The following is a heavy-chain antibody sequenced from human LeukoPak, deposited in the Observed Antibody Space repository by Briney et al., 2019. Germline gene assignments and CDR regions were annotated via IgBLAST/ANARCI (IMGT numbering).Heavy chain of an antibody. D-gene: IGHD6-13*01. CDR3: AKDPYSSAWFSRDWFDP. Sequence: GGSLRLSCAASGFTFSSYAMSWVRQAPGKGLEWVSAISGNGGYTYYADSVKGRFTISRDNSKNTLYLQMNSLRAEDTAVYYCAKDPYSSAWFSRDWFDPWGQGTLVTVSS. V-gene: IGHV3-23*01. CDR1: GFTFSSYA. J-gene: IGHJ5*02. CDR2: ISGNGGYT.